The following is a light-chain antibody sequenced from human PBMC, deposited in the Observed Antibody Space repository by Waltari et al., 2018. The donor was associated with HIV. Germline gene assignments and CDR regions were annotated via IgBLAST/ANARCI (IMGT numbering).Light chain of an antibody. V-gene: IGLV2-8*01. CDR3: SSFADRDGFYVL. CDR2: EVT. Sequence: QSALTQPPSASGSPGQSVTLSCTGSNSDIGSYDYVSWYQLHPGKAPKLVISEVTKRPSGVSVRFSGSKSANTAFRTVSGLQAEDEACYYCSSFADRDGFYVLFGGGTRLTVL. J-gene: IGLJ2*01. CDR1: NSDIGSYDY.